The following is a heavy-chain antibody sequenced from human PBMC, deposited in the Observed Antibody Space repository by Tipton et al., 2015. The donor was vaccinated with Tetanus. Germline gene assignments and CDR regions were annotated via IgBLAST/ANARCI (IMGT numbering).Heavy chain of an antibody. V-gene: IGHV4-34*01. J-gene: IGHJ6*02. Sequence: TLSLTCAVYGGSFSGYYWSWIRQPPGKGLEWIGEINHSGSTNYNPSLKSRVTISVDTSKNRFSLKLSSVTAADTAVYYCARGLTTEFYYGMDVWGQGTTVTVSS. CDR3: ARGLTTEFYYGMDV. CDR2: INHSGST. D-gene: IGHD4-11*01. CDR1: GGSFSGYY.